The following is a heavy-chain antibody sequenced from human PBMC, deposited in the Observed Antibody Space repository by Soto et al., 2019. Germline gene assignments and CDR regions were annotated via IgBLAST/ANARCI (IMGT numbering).Heavy chain of an antibody. J-gene: IGHJ6*02. CDR2: IYSGGST. CDR1: GFTVSSNY. Sequence: GGSLRLSCAASGFTVSSNYMSWVRQAPGKGLEWVSVIYSGGSTYYADSVKGRFTISRDNSKNTLYLQMNSLRAEDTAVYYCARSLPYSYGMDVLGQGTTVTVSS. CDR3: ARSLPYSYGMDV. V-gene: IGHV3-53*01.